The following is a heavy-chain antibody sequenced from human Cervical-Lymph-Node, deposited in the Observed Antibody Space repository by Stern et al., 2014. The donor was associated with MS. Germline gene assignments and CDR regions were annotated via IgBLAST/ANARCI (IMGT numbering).Heavy chain of an antibody. V-gene: IGHV4-59*01. J-gene: IGHJ3*02. CDR1: GGSISTFY. CDR2: IHYSGST. Sequence: QLQLQESGPGLVKPSETLSLTCTVSGGSISTFYWNWIRQSPGKGLEWIGQIHYSGSTHYNPSLKSRVTISVDTSKNQFSLNLRSVTAADTAVYFCARRDYYDSSGYYDDAFDIWGQGTMVTVSS. D-gene: IGHD3-22*01. CDR3: ARRDYYDSSGYYDDAFDI.